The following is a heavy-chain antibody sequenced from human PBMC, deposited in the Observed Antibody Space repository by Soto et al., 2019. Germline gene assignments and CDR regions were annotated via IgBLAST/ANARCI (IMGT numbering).Heavy chain of an antibody. Sequence: ASVKVSCKASGYTFTSYAMHWVRQAPGQRLEWLGWINAGNGNTKYSQKFQGRVTITRDTSASTAYMELSSLRSEDTAVYYCAREYQLLYNWFDPWGQGTLVTVSS. V-gene: IGHV1-3*01. CDR3: AREYQLLYNWFDP. CDR2: INAGNGNT. J-gene: IGHJ5*02. CDR1: GYTFTSYA. D-gene: IGHD2-2*01.